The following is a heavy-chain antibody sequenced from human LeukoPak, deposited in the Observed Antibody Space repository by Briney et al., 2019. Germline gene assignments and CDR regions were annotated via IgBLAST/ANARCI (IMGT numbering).Heavy chain of an antibody. Sequence: GGSLRLSCAASGFTFSSYAMHWVRQAPGKGLEYVSAISSNGGSTYYANSVKGRFTISRDNSKSTLYLQMGSLRAEDMAVYYCARGQDGYNLDYWGQGTLVTVSS. CDR1: GFTFSSYA. V-gene: IGHV3-64*01. D-gene: IGHD5-24*01. J-gene: IGHJ4*02. CDR3: ARGQDGYNLDY. CDR2: ISSNGGST.